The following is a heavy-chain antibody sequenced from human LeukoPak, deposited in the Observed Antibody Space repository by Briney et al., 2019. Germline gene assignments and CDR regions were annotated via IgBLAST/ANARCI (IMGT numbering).Heavy chain of an antibody. CDR1: GFTFSDYA. J-gene: IGHJ1*01. CDR2: ISGSGGST. V-gene: IGHV3-23*01. D-gene: IGHD2-15*01. Sequence: GGSLRLSCVASGFTFSDYAMSWVRQAPGKGLEWVSAISGSGGSTYYADSVKGRFTISRDNSKNTLYLQMNSLRAEDTAVYYCAKGPVAATRRGYFQHWGQGTLVTVSS. CDR3: AKGPVAATRRGYFQH.